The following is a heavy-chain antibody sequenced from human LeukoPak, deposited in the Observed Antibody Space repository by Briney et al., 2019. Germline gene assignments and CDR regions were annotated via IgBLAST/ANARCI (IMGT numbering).Heavy chain of an antibody. J-gene: IGHJ4*02. CDR3: ATPKADYYPFDY. V-gene: IGHV3-30*02. CDR1: GFTFSTYD. D-gene: IGHD3-22*01. Sequence: PGGSLRLSCGASGFTFSTYDMHWVRQAPGKGLEWLAFIRYDGSYQYYADSVNGRFTISRDNSKNTLYLQMNSLRPEDTAVYYCATPKADYYPFDYWGQGTLVTVSS. CDR2: IRYDGSYQ.